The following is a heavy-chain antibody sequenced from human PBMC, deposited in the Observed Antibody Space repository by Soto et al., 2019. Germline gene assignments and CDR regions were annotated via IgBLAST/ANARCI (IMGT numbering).Heavy chain of an antibody. D-gene: IGHD2-2*01. J-gene: IGHJ5*02. CDR3: AKDRGSTSCCWFDP. Sequence: GWSLRLSCAASGFTFSSYGMHWVRQAPGKGLEWVAVISYDGSNKYYADSVKGRFTISRDNSKNTLYLQMNSLRAEDTAVYYCAKDRGSTSCCWFDPWGQGTLVTVSS. V-gene: IGHV3-30*18. CDR1: GFTFSSYG. CDR2: ISYDGSNK.